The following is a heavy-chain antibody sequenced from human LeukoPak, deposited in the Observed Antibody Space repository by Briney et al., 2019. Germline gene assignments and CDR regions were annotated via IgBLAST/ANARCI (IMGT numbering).Heavy chain of an antibody. V-gene: IGHV1-69*01. J-gene: IGHJ6*03. Sequence: SVKVACKASGGTFSSYAISWVRQAPGQGLEWMGGIIPIFGTANYAQKFQGRVTITADESTSTAYLELSSLRSEDTAVYYCARSPLEWFSRVNMEYYYYMDVWGKGTTVTVSS. CDR2: IIPIFGTA. CDR1: GGTFSSYA. CDR3: ARSPLEWFSRVNMEYYYYMDV. D-gene: IGHD3-3*01.